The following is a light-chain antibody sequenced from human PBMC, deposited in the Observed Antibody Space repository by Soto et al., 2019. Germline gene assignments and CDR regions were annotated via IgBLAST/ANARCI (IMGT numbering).Light chain of an antibody. CDR3: AAWDDSLNRV. CDR2: SNN. Sequence: SALTQPPSASGTPGQRVTISCSGSSSNIGSNTVNWYQQLPGTAPKLLIYSNNQRPSGVPDRFSGSKSGTSASLAISGLQSEDEADYYCAAWDDSLNRVFGGGTKLTVL. J-gene: IGLJ2*01. CDR1: SSNIGSNT. V-gene: IGLV1-44*01.